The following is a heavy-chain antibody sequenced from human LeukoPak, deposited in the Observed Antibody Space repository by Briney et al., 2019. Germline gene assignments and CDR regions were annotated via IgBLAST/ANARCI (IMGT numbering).Heavy chain of an antibody. CDR3: ARAPSEIGGYYPEYFRH. CDR1: GFTFSSYL. J-gene: IGHJ1*01. V-gene: IGHV3-74*01. CDR2: IKSDGGT. D-gene: IGHD3-22*01. Sequence: PGGSLRLSCAASGFTFSSYLMHWVRQAPGKGLGWVSRIKSDGGTRYADSVKGRFTISRDNAKNTVSLQMTSLRAEDTGVYYCARAPSEIGGYYPEYFRHWGQGTLVIVSS.